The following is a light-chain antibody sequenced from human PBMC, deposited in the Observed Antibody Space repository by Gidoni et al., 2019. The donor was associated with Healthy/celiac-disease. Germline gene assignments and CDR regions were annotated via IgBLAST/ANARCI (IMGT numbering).Light chain of an antibody. CDR2: KDS. CDR3: QSADSSGTYHVV. Sequence: SYELTQPPSVSVSPVQTARITCSGDALPQQYAYWYQQKPVQAPVLVIYKDSERPSGIPERFSGSSSGTTVTLTISGVQAEDEADYYCQSADSSGTYHVVFGGGTKLTVL. J-gene: IGLJ2*01. V-gene: IGLV3-25*03. CDR1: ALPQQY.